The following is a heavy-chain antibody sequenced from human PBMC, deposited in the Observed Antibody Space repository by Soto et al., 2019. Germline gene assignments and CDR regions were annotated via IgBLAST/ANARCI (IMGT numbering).Heavy chain of an antibody. CDR3: AKEGTSGLYYFDY. CDR1: GFTFSNYA. Sequence: EVQLLESGGGLVQPGGSLRLSCAASGFTFSNYAMNWVRQAPGKGLEWVSTISGSGGSLYYADSVKGRFTISRDNSRNTLYRQMNSLRAGDSAIYYCAKEGTSGLYYFDYWGEGTLVTVSS. D-gene: IGHD6-19*01. CDR2: ISGSGGSL. J-gene: IGHJ4*02. V-gene: IGHV3-23*01.